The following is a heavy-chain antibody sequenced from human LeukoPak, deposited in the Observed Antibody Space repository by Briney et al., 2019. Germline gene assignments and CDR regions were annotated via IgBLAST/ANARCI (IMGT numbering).Heavy chain of an antibody. CDR2: ITPFNGNT. J-gene: IGHJ3*02. D-gene: IGHD6-13*01. V-gene: IGHV1-45*02. CDR3: ASPGGIAAAGPWDAFDI. CDR1: GYTFTYRY. Sequence: GASVKVSCKASGYTFTYRYLHWVRQAPGQALEWMGWITPFNGNTNYAQKFQDRVTITRDRSMSTAYMELSSLRSEDTAMYYCASPGGIAAAGPWDAFDIWGQGTMVTVSS.